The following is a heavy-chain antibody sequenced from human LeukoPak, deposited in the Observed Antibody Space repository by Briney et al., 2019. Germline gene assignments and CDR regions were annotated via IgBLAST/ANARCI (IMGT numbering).Heavy chain of an antibody. CDR3: ARVVYYSDGSAYYPDALDI. CDR1: GFSFSIYA. Sequence: GGSLRLSCAASGFSFSIYAMYWVRQAPGRGLEYVSAISSNGGNRYYADFVKGRFTISRDNSKNTLDLQMGSLRAEDMAVYYCARVVYYSDGSAYYPDALDIWGHGTMVTVSS. D-gene: IGHD2-15*01. V-gene: IGHV3-64*02. CDR2: ISSNGGNR. J-gene: IGHJ3*02.